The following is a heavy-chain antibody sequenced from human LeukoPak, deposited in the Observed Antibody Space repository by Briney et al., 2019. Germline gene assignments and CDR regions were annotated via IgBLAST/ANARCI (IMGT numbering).Heavy chain of an antibody. D-gene: IGHD2-2*01. CDR3: ARGKVVPDALWNHAFDV. V-gene: IGHV1-69*13. Sequence: SVKVSCKTSGGIFKIYALSWARQAPGQGLEWMGGIIPIFGTANYAESFKGRVAFTADESTSTVYMELSSLRSEDTAVYYCARGKVVPDALWNHAFDVWGQGAMVTVSS. J-gene: IGHJ3*01. CDR1: GGIFKIYA. CDR2: IIPIFGTA.